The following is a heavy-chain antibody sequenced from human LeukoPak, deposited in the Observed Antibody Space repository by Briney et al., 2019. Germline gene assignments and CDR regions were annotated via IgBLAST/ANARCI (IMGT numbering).Heavy chain of an antibody. CDR3: AKDFQFLWFGES. Sequence: GGSLRLSCAASGFTFSSYAMSWVRQAPGKGLEWVSGISGRGGSTYYADSVKGRFTISRDNSKNTLYLQMNSLRAGDTAVYYCAKDFQFLWFGESWGQGTLDTVSS. D-gene: IGHD3-10*01. CDR1: GFTFSSYA. J-gene: IGHJ5*02. CDR2: ISGRGGST. V-gene: IGHV3-23*01.